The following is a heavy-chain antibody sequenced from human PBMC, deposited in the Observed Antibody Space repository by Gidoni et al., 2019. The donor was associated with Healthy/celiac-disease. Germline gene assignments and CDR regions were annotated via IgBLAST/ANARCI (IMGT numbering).Heavy chain of an antibody. V-gene: IGHV3-30*04. CDR1: GFTFRSYA. CDR3: ARDPAVTIFGVALN. CDR2: ISYEGSNK. Sequence: QVQLVESGGGVVQPGRSLRLSCAASGFTFRSYAMHWVRQAPGKGLEWVAVISYEGSNKYYADSVKGRFTISRDNSKNTLYLQMNSLRAEDTAVYYCARDPAVTIFGVALNWGQGTLVTVSS. J-gene: IGHJ4*02. D-gene: IGHD3-3*01.